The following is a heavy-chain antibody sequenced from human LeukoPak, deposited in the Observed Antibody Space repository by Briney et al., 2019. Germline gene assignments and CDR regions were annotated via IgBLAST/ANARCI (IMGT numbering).Heavy chain of an antibody. CDR3: AKAPDVMTTVTSDY. Sequence: GGSLRLSCAASGFTFSSYAMSWVRQAPGKGLEWVSAISGSGGSTYYADSVKGRFTISRDNSNNTLYLQMNHPRAEETAVYYCAKAPDVMTTVTSDYWGQGTLVTVSS. V-gene: IGHV3-23*01. CDR2: ISGSGGST. CDR1: GFTFSSYA. J-gene: IGHJ4*02. D-gene: IGHD4-11*01.